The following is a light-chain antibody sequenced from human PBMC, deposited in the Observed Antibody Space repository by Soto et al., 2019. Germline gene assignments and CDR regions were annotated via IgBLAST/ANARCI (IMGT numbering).Light chain of an antibody. V-gene: IGKV3-20*01. CDR1: QSISSSY. CDR2: GAS. J-gene: IGKJ1*01. CDR3: QQYTDSRT. Sequence: EIVVTQSKGTLSLSPGERATLSCRASQSISSSYLGWYQQKPGQAPRLLVYGASSRASDVPDRFSGSGSGADFTLTISSLEPEDFAVYYCQQYTDSRTFGHVANVDIK.